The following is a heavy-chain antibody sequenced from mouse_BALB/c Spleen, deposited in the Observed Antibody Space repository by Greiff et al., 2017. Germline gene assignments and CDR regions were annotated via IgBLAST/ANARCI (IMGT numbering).Heavy chain of an antibody. J-gene: IGHJ4*01. Sequence: EVKLVESGGGLVKPGGSLKLSCAASGFTFSSYTMSWVRQTPEKRLEWVATISSGGSYTYYPDSVKGRFTISRDNAKNTLYLQMSSLKSEDTAMYYCTREGDGYYEAMDYWGQGTSVTVSS. CDR3: TREGDGYYEAMDY. V-gene: IGHV5-6-4*01. D-gene: IGHD2-3*01. CDR2: ISSGGSYT. CDR1: GFTFSSYT.